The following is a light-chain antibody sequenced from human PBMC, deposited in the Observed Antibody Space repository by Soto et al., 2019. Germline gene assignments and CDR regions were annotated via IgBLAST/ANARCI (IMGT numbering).Light chain of an antibody. Sequence: DIQMTQSPSSLSASIGDTITISCRASQDIERYLNWYQKKEGRAPQLLMFAAANLESGVPSRFSGSGSGTDFALTITSLQAEDFATYYCQQLRMYPSTFGGGTKVDIK. CDR2: AAA. CDR3: QQLRMYPST. J-gene: IGKJ4*01. V-gene: IGKV1-39*01. CDR1: QDIERY.